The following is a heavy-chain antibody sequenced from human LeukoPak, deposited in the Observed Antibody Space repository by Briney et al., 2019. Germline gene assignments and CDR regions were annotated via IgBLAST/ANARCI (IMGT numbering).Heavy chain of an antibody. J-gene: IGHJ4*02. V-gene: IGHV3-30-3*01. D-gene: IGHD3-22*01. CDR2: ISYDGSNK. Sequence: GRSLRLSCVASGFTFSSYAMHWVRQAPGKGLEWVAVISYDGSNKYYADSVKGRFTISRDNSKNTLYLQMNSLRAEDTAVYYCARDSPMMAVYWGQGTLVTVSS. CDR1: GFTFSSYA. CDR3: ARDSPMMAVY.